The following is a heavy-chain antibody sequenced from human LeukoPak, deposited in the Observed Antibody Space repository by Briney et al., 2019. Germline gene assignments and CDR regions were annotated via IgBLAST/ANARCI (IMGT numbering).Heavy chain of an antibody. V-gene: IGHV3-7*03. CDR2: IRHDGTQK. Sequence: GGSLRLSCAASGFTFSSYWMNWVRQAPGKGLEYVANIRHDGTQKNYVDSVKGRFTISRDNAKNSVYLQMNSLRAEDTAVYYCVSDENTWTTVTSWGQGTLVTVSS. J-gene: IGHJ4*02. D-gene: IGHD4-11*01. CDR3: VSDENTWTTVTS. CDR1: GFTFSSYW.